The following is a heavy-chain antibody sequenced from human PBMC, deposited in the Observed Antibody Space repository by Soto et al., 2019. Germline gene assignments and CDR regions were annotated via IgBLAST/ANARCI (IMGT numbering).Heavy chain of an antibody. CDR3: ARDYDGFDY. CDR2: ISHSGTF. CDR1: SVSITSSNW. D-gene: IGHD3-16*01. Sequence: SETLSLTCDVSSVSITSSNWWTWVRQPPGKGLEWLGKISHSGTFNYNATLRSRVTISVDKPKNQLSLKLMSVTAADTAVYYCARDYDGFDYWGPGILVT. V-gene: IGHV4-4*02. J-gene: IGHJ4*02.